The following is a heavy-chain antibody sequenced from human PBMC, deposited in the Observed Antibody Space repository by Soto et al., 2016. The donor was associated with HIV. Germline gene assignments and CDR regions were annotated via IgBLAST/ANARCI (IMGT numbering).Heavy chain of an antibody. D-gene: IGHD4-17*01. CDR2: IFYSGTT. CDR3: ATRLLTANPAHFDY. Sequence: QVQLQESGPGLVKPSETLALTCNVSSASIRSYYWTWIRQSPGKGLEYIGYIFYSGTTNYNPSLKSRVTMAVDTSNNQVSLKMRSVTATDTAIYYCATRLLTANPAHFDYWGQG. J-gene: IGHJ4*02. V-gene: IGHV4-59*01. CDR1: SASIRSYY.